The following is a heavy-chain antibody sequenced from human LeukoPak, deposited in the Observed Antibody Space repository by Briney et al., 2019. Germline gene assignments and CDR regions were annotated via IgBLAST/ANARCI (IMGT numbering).Heavy chain of an antibody. D-gene: IGHD1-26*01. V-gene: IGHV3-7*01. Sequence: GGSLRLSCAASRFTFTYYPMHWVRQAPGKGLEWVANIKQDGSEKYYVDSVKGRFTISRDNAKNSLYLQMNSLRAEDTAVYYCARTIVGATKGYFQHWGQGTLVTVSS. CDR3: ARTIVGATKGYFQH. J-gene: IGHJ1*01. CDR2: IKQDGSEK. CDR1: RFTFTYYP.